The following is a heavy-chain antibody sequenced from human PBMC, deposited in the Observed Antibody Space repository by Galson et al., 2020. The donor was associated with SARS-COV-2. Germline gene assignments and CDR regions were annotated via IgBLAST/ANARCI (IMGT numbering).Heavy chain of an antibody. CDR2: IWYDGSEK. V-gene: IGHV3-33*01. D-gene: IGHD6-19*01. CDR3: ASFSGGTNY. J-gene: IGHJ4*02. CDR1: GFTFSSYG. Sequence: GGSLRLSCAASGFTFSSYGMHWVRQAPGKGLEWVSVIWYDGSEKYYADSVKGRFTISRDNSKNTLYLQMNSLRAEDTALYYCASFSGGTNYWGQGTLVAVSS.